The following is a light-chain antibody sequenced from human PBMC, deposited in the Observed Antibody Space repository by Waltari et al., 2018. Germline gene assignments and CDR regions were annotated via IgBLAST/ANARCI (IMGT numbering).Light chain of an antibody. Sequence: EIVLTQSPGILSLSPGERATLSCRASQSVGKYLAWYQQKPGQAPRLLSYDASSRASGIPDRFSGSGSGTDFSLTISRLEPEDFAVYYCQKYVSLPATFGQGTRVEVK. CDR1: QSVGKY. CDR3: QKYVSLPAT. J-gene: IGKJ1*01. V-gene: IGKV3-20*01. CDR2: DAS.